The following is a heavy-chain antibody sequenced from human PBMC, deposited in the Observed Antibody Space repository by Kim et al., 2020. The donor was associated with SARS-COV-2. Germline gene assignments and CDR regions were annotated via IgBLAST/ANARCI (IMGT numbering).Heavy chain of an antibody. Sequence: STNYADALKGRFTISRDNAKNSLYLQMNSLRAEDTAVYYCARVVVGARDYWGQGTLVTVSS. CDR3: ARVVVGARDY. J-gene: IGHJ4*02. V-gene: IGHV3-11*05. CDR2: ST. D-gene: IGHD1-26*01.